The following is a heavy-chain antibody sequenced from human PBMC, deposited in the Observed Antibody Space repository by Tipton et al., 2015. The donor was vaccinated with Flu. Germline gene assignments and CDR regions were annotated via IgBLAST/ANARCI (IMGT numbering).Heavy chain of an antibody. J-gene: IGHJ4*02. CDR1: GFTFNDHY. V-gene: IGHV3-72*01. D-gene: IGHD1-20*01. CDR3: ARGGLTRALDF. Sequence: AASGFTFNDHYMDWVRQAPGEGLEWLGRVKNKANSYATEFTASVKDRFTISRDDSKNAVYLQMNSLKAEDTAVYYCARGGLTRALDFWGQGTLVTVSS. CDR2: VKNKANSYAT.